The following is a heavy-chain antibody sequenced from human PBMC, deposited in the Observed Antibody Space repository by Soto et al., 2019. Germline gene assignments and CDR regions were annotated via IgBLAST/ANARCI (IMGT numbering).Heavy chain of an antibody. Sequence: ASVKVSCKASGYTFTTYYINWVRQAPGQGPEWMGWMNPKSGDTAYAQRFQGRVTMTRDTSMSTAYMELSNLRSEDTAVYYCARSPPLGYYFYYYMDGWGKGTTVTVSS. V-gene: IGHV1-8*01. D-gene: IGHD7-27*01. J-gene: IGHJ6*03. CDR1: GYTFTTYY. CDR2: MNPKSGDT. CDR3: ARSPPLGYYFYYYMDG.